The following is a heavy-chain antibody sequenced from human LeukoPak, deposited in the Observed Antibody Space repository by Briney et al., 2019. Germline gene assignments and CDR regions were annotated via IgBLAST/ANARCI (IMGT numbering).Heavy chain of an antibody. CDR3: AKVDGTGNSVFDY. D-gene: IGHD6-19*01. J-gene: IGHJ4*02. Sequence: PGGSLRLSCAASGLRFNTYWMQWGRHAPGKGLVWVSRINPDGRSTDYATSVKGRFTISRDNAKNTLYLQMNSLRVEDTATYYCAKVDGTGNSVFDYWGQGTLVPVSS. V-gene: IGHV3-74*01. CDR1: GLRFNTYW. CDR2: INPDGRST.